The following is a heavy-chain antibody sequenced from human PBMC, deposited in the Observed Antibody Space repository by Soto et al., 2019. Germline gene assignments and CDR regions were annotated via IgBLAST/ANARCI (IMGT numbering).Heavy chain of an antibody. J-gene: IGHJ4*02. CDR1: GFSFRTSA. CDR2: LAYDGSSA. CDR3: ARDGDNSAGFGPAC. D-gene: IGHD6-19*01. V-gene: IGHV3-30*09. Sequence: QVQLVESGGGVVQPGGSLRLSCVASGFSFRTSAMHWVRQAPGKGLEWVAVLAYDGSSACYADSVKGRFAISRDNSKNTLYLQMNSRRYDATAVYSCARDGDNSAGFGPACWGQGTLVNVS.